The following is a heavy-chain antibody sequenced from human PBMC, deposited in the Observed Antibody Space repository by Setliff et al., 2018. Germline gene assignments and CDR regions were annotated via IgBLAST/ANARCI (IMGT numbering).Heavy chain of an antibody. CDR1: GGSVGNSHYY. Sequence: SETLFLTCAVPGGSVGNSHYYWSWIRQHPGKGLEWIGYIYYSGSTSYYNPSLKSRVTISVDTSKNQFSLKLSSVTAADTAVYYCARGRAGHSGHWGQGTLVTVSS. CDR2: IYYSGST. V-gene: IGHV4-31*11. CDR3: ARGRAGHSGH. D-gene: IGHD6-19*01. J-gene: IGHJ4*02.